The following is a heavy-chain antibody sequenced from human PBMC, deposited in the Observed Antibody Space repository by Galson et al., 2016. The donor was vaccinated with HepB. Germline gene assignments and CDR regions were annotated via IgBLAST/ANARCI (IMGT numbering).Heavy chain of an antibody. Sequence: SLRLSCAASGITLRGYAMNWVRQAPGKGLDWVSCISRGGTYTYYADSVKGRFTVSRDNAKNSLYLQMNNLRAEDTALYYCASERLGSSGYSYPDAFEIWRLGTMVTVSS. CDR3: ASERLGSSGYSYPDAFEI. D-gene: IGHD3-22*01. J-gene: IGHJ3*02. V-gene: IGHV3-21*01. CDR2: ISRGGTYT. CDR1: GITLRGYA.